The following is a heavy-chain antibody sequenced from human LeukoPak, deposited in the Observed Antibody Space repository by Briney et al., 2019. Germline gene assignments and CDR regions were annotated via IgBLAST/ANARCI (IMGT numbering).Heavy chain of an antibody. CDR2: MNPNSGNT. Sequence: ASVKVSCKTSGYTFTNFDINWVRQASGHGLGWMGWMNPNSGNTGYAQKFQGRVTITRNTSISTAYMELSSLRSVDTAVYYCARAPSWNYNRYYYYYVDVWGRGTTVTVSS. CDR3: ARAPSWNYNRYYYYYVDV. D-gene: IGHD1-7*01. V-gene: IGHV1-8*03. J-gene: IGHJ6*03. CDR1: GYTFTNFD.